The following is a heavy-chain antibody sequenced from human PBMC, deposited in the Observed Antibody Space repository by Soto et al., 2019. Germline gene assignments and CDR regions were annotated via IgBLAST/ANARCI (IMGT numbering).Heavy chain of an antibody. CDR3: AKTHSSTYSYYEY. CDR1: GDSISTYY. CDR2: VYYSGST. Sequence: SETLSLTCTVSGDSISTYYWSCIRQPPVGGLEWIAYVYYSGSTTYNPSLKSRVTIAVDTSKNQFSLKLTSVTAADTAVYYCAKTHSSTYSYYEYWGQGALVTVSS. V-gene: IGHV4-59*03. D-gene: IGHD2-15*01. J-gene: IGHJ4*02.